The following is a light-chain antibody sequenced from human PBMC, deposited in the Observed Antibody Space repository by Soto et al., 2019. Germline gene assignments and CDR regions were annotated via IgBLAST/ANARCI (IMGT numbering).Light chain of an antibody. CDR3: QQYSTSLT. CDR2: GAS. J-gene: IGKJ4*02. Sequence: EILMTQSPATLSVSPGERVILSCRASQSVGSTLAWYQQKPGQAPRLLIRGASTRATGVPARFSGSGSGTEFTLPISRLQSEDFAVYYCQQYSTSLTFGGGTTLEIK. V-gene: IGKV3-15*01. CDR1: QSVGST.